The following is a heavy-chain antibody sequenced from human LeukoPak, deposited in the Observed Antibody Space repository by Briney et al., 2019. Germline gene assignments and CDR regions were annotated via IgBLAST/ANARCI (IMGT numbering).Heavy chain of an antibody. CDR3: ARGSWEYSSDTFDAFDI. Sequence: GASVKVSCKASGYTFTSYDINWVRQATGQGLEWMGWMNPNSGNTGYAQKFQGRVTMTRNTSISTAYMELSSLRSEDTAVYYCARGSWEYSSDTFDAFDIWGQGTMVTVSS. CDR2: MNPNSGNT. V-gene: IGHV1-8*01. J-gene: IGHJ3*02. D-gene: IGHD6-13*01. CDR1: GYTFTSYD.